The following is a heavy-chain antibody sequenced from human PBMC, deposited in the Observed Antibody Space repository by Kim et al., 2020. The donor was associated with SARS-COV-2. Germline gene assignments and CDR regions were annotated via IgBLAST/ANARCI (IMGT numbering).Heavy chain of an antibody. V-gene: IGHV4-61*01. Sequence: SETLSLTCIVSGASFDSHSYSWTWIRQPPGQGLEWSGYIYSSRGTNYNPALNSRVTMSLDTSRDQFSLMLTSVTAADSAVYFCAGAALGGYALDVWGQGTTAIVSS. D-gene: IGHD2-2*01. CDR2: IYSSRGT. J-gene: IGHJ6*02. CDR3: AGAALGGYALDV. CDR1: GASFDSHSYS.